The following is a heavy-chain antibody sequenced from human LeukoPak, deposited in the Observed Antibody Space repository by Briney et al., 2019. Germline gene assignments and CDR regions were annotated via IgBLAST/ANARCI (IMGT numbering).Heavy chain of an antibody. J-gene: IGHJ3*02. D-gene: IGHD1-1*01. Sequence: ASVKVSCKASGDSSRTNAIVWLRQAPGQRLEWMGWISAGSGNTKYSQTFQDRLTLTRDTAASTVYMDLSSLRPEDTAVYFCARERDDDPFDIWGQGTLVIVSS. V-gene: IGHV1-3*01. CDR3: ARERDDDPFDI. CDR2: ISAGSGNT. CDR1: GDSSRTNA.